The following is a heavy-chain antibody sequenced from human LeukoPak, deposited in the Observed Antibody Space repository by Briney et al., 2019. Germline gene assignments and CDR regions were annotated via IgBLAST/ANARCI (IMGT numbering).Heavy chain of an antibody. D-gene: IGHD1-20*01. Sequence: GGSLRLSCAASGFTFSSYGIHWVRQAPGKGLEWVAVISYDGSNKYYADSVKGRFTISRDNSKNTLYLQMNSLRAEDTAVYYCAKVGPVGVTGTTDYWGQGTLVTVSS. CDR1: GFTFSSYG. V-gene: IGHV3-30*18. CDR3: AKVGPVGVTGTTDY. CDR2: ISYDGSNK. J-gene: IGHJ4*02.